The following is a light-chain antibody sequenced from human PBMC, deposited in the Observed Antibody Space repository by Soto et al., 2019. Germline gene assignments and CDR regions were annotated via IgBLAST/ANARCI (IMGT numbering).Light chain of an antibody. V-gene: IGKV1-5*03. Sequence: DIQMTQSPSTLSASVGDRVTITCRASQSISSWLAWYQQKPGKAPKLLIYKAYSLESGVPSRFSSSGSETGFTITIFSVQLDDFTHSYLQLYNSSTWTFGQGTKVEIK. CDR2: KAY. CDR1: QSISSW. CDR3: QLYNSSTWT. J-gene: IGKJ1*01.